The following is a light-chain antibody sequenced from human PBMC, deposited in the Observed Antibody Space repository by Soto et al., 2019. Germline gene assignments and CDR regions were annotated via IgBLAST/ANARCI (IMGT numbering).Light chain of an antibody. J-gene: IGLJ3*02. CDR2: EVT. CDR1: SSDVGAYDR. V-gene: IGLV2-14*01. Sequence: QSALTQPASVSGSPGQSMSISCTGTSSDVGAYDRVSWYQHHPGKAPKLLIYEVTNRPSGVSTRFSGSKSANTASLTISGLQPEDEASYYCASYTRVDSWVFGGGTKLTVL. CDR3: ASYTRVDSWV.